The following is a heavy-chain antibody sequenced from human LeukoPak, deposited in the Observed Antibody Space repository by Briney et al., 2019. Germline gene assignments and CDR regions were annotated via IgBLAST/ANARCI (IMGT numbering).Heavy chain of an antibody. CDR2: INHSGST. CDR1: GGSFSGYY. V-gene: IGHV4-34*01. Sequence: SETLSLTCAVYGGSFSGYYWSWIRQPPGKGLEWIGEINHSGSTNYNPSLKSRVTISVDTSKNQFSLKLSSVTAADTAVYYCARISAYSGTYYWGQGTLVTVSS. CDR3: ARISAYSGTYY. D-gene: IGHD1-26*01. J-gene: IGHJ4*02.